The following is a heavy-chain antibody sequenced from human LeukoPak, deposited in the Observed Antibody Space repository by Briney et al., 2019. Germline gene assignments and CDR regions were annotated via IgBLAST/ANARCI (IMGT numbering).Heavy chain of an antibody. D-gene: IGHD3-10*01. CDR3: ARYYGSGMYFTDY. J-gene: IGHJ4*02. V-gene: IGHV3-66*01. CDR2: IYSGGST. CDR1: GFTVSSNY. Sequence: GGSLRLSCAASGFTVSSNYMSWVRQAPAKGLEGVSVIYSGGSTYYADSVKGRFTISRDNSENTLYLHMNSLRAEDTAVYYCARYYGSGMYFTDYWGQGNLVTVSS.